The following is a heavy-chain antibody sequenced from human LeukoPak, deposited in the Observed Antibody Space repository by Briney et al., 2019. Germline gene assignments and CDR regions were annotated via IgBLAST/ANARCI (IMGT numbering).Heavy chain of an antibody. CDR2: IYYSGST. J-gene: IGHJ5*02. CDR1: GGSISSYY. CDR3: ARGSADPYWFDP. Sequence: SETLSLTCTVSGGSISSYYWSWIRQPPGKGLEWIGYIYYSGSTYYNPSLKSRVTISVDTSKNQFSLKVSSVTAADTAVYYCARGSADPYWFDPWGQGTLVTVSS. D-gene: IGHD6-13*01. V-gene: IGHV4-59*06.